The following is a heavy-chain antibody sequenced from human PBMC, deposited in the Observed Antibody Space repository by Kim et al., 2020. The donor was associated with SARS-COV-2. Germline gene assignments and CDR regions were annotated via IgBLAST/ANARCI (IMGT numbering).Heavy chain of an antibody. CDR3: AKDPRDVLRFLECF. V-gene: IGHV3-23*01. CDR1: GFTFSSYA. J-gene: IGHJ4*02. D-gene: IGHD3-3*01. CDR2: ISGSGGST. Sequence: GGSLRLSCAASGFTFSSYAMSWVRQAPGKGLEWVSSISGSGGSTYYADSVKGRFTISRDNSKNTLYLQMNSLRAEDTAVYYCAKDPRDVLRFLECFWGQGTLVTVSS.